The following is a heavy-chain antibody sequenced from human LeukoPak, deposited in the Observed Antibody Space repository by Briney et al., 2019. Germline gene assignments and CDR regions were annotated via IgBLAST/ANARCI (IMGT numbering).Heavy chain of an antibody. V-gene: IGHV4-34*01. D-gene: IGHD6-13*01. CDR3: ARIGAAGTRYYFDY. Sequence: SSETLSLTCAVYGGSFSDYYWSWIRQPPGKGLEWIGEINHSGSTNYNPSLKSRVTISVDTSKNQCSLELTSVTAADTAVYYCARIGAAGTRYYFDYWSQGTLVTVSS. CDR1: GGSFSDYY. CDR2: INHSGST. J-gene: IGHJ4*02.